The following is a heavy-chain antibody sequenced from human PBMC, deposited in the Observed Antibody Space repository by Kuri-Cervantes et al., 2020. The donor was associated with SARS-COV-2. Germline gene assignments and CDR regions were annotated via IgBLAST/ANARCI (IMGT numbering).Heavy chain of an antibody. Sequence: GESLKISCAASGFTFNTYSMDWVRLAPGKGLEWVSNIGPSGTTKYYADSVKGRFTISRDNAKNSLYLQMSSLRAEDTAVYYCARQWELPNLGDFDYWGQGTLVTVSS. V-gene: IGHV3-48*04. CDR3: ARQWELPNLGDFDY. D-gene: IGHD1-26*01. CDR2: IGPSGTTK. CDR1: GFTFNTYS. J-gene: IGHJ4*02.